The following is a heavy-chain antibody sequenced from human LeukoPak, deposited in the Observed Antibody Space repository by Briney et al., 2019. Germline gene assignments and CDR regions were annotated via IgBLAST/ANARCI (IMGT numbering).Heavy chain of an antibody. D-gene: IGHD3-10*01. CDR1: GFTFSSYS. V-gene: IGHV3-21*01. J-gene: IGHJ4*02. CDR2: ISSSSSYI. Sequence: GGSLRLSCAASGFTFSSYSMNWVRHAPGKGLEWVSSISSSSSYIYYAHSVKGRFTISRDNAKNSLYLQMNSLRAEDTAVYYCARRRRTGSGSYTDYWGQGTLVTVSS. CDR3: ARRRRTGSGSYTDY.